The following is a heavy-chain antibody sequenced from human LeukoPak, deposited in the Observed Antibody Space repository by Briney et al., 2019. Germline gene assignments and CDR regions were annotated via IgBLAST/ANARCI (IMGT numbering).Heavy chain of an antibody. Sequence: GGSLRLSCAASGFTFSSYWMSWVRQAPGKGLEWVANIKQDGSEKYYADSVKGRFTISRDNAKNSLYLQMNSLRAEDTAVYYCARVGSGWYNYYWGQGTLVTVSS. V-gene: IGHV3-7*01. CDR2: IKQDGSEK. J-gene: IGHJ4*02. D-gene: IGHD6-19*01. CDR3: ARVGSGWYNYY. CDR1: GFTFSSYW.